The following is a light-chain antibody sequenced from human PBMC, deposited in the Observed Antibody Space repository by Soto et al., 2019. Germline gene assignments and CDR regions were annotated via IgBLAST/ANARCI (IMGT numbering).Light chain of an antibody. CDR1: QSLSPG. J-gene: IGKJ1*01. Sequence: DKQITHPSTPFYAYVGDTVTITCRASQSLSPGLDWLQQKQGKAPKLLIYKASSLENGVPSRFSGSGSGTEFTLTISSLQPDDFATYYCHHYGTFGQGTKVDI. CDR3: HHYGT. CDR2: KAS. V-gene: IGKV1-5*03.